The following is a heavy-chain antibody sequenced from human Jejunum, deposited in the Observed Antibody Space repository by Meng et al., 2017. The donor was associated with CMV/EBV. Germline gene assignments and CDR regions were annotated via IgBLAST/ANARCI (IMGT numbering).Heavy chain of an antibody. Sequence: QVQLVQSGSELKKPGDSVKVSCQAAGYTFTSSSMNWVRHAPGQGLEWMGWINIKNGNTTYAQGLTGRFVFSLDTSVSTEYLQIDSLKADDTAVYYCARGNGWRFDYWGQGTLVTVSS. V-gene: IGHV7-4-1*01. CDR1: GYTFTSSS. D-gene: IGHD6-19*01. J-gene: IGHJ4*02. CDR2: INIKNGNT. CDR3: ARGNGWRFDY.